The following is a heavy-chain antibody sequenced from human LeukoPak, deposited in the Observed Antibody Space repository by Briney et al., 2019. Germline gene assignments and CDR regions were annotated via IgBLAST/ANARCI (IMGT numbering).Heavy chain of an antibody. CDR1: GYTFTSYA. Sequence: ASVKVSCKASGYTFTSYAMHWVRQAPGQRLEWMGWINAGNGNTKYSQKFQGRVTITRDTSASTAYMELRSLRSDDTAVYYCAREGGSIAARQGYYYMDVWGKGTTVTVSS. D-gene: IGHD6-6*01. J-gene: IGHJ6*03. V-gene: IGHV1-3*01. CDR3: AREGGSIAARQGYYYMDV. CDR2: INAGNGNT.